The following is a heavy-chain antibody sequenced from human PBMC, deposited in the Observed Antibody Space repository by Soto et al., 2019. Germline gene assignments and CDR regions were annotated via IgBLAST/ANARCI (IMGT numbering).Heavy chain of an antibody. J-gene: IGHJ4*02. Sequence: HPGGSLRLSCAASGFTFSSYSMNWVRQAPGKGLEWVSYISSSSSTIYYADSVKGRFTISRDNAKNSLYLQMNSLRAEDTAVYYCASTSAGWELLYYYWGQGTLVTVSS. CDR2: ISSSSSTI. CDR1: GFTFSSYS. D-gene: IGHD1-26*01. V-gene: IGHV3-48*01. CDR3: ASTSAGWELLYYY.